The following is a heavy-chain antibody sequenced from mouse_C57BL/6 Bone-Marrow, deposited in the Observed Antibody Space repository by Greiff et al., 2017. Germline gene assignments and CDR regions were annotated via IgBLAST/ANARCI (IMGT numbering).Heavy chain of an antibody. CDR2: IHPNSGST. D-gene: IGHD1-1*01. J-gene: IGHJ2*01. CDR3: SRDFYSSFDY. CDR1: GYTFTSYW. V-gene: IGHV1-64*01. Sequence: QVQLQQPGAELVKPGASVKLSCKASGYTFTSYWMHWVKQRPGQGLEWIGMIHPNSGSTNYNEKFKSKATLTVDKSSSTAYMQLSSLTSEDSAVYYCSRDFYSSFDYWGQGTTLTVSS.